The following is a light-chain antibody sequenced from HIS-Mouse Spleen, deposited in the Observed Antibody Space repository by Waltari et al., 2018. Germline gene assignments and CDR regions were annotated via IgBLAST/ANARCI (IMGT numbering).Light chain of an antibody. J-gene: IGKJ1*01. CDR1: QSISSW. V-gene: IGKV1-5*03. CDR3: QQYNSYSRT. Sequence: DIKMTQSPSTLSESVGARVTITCRASQSISSWLAWYQQKPGKAPKLLIYKAYSLESGVPSRFSGSGSGTEFTLTISSLQPDYFATYYCQQYNSYSRTFGQGTKVEIK. CDR2: KAY.